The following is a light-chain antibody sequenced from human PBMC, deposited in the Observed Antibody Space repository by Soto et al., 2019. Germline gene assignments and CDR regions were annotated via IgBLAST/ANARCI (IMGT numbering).Light chain of an antibody. Sequence: QSALTQPASVSGSPGQSITISCTGTSSDVGAYDFVSWYQQHPDKAPKLMIYEVSNRPSGVSNRFSGSKSVNTATLTISGLQAEDEADYYCSSYTSSSTRVSGTGTKLTVL. CDR1: SSDVGAYDF. J-gene: IGLJ1*01. CDR2: EVS. V-gene: IGLV2-14*03. CDR3: SSYTSSSTRV.